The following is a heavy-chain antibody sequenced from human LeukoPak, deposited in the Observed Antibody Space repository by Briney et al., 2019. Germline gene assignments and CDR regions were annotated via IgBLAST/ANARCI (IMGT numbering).Heavy chain of an antibody. V-gene: IGHV4-59*08. D-gene: IGHD3-3*01. J-gene: IGHJ5*02. CDR2: IYYSGST. CDR3: ARGHYDFNA. Sequence: PSETLSLTCSVSGGSISSYYWTWVRQPPGKGLEWIGYIYYSGSTNYNPFLKSRVTMSIDTSNNQFSLTLTSVTAADTAVYFCARGHYDFNAWGQGILVTVSS. CDR1: GGSISSYY.